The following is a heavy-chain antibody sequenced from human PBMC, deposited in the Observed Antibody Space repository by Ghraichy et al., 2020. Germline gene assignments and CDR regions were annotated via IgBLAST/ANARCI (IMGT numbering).Heavy chain of an antibody. V-gene: IGHV1-2*02. CDR1: GYTFTDYN. CDR3: ARDRSGTYES. J-gene: IGHJ5*02. CDR2: IIPNSGGT. D-gene: IGHD1-26*01. Sequence: ASVKVSCKASGYTFTDYNMHWVRQAPGQGLEWIGLIIPNSGGTYYAQKFQGRVTMTSDTSISTAYMELSRLRSDDTAVYYCARDRSGTYESWGQGTLVTVSS.